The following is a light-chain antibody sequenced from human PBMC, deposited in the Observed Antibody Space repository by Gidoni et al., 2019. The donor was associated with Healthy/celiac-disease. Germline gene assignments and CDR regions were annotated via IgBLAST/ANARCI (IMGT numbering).Light chain of an antibody. Sequence: QSALTQPASVSGSPGQSITSSCTGTSSDVGGYNYVSWYQQHPGKAPILMIYDVSNRPSGVSNRFSGSKSGNTASLTISGLQAEDEADYYCSSYTSSSTVVFGGGTKLTVL. V-gene: IGLV2-14*03. CDR2: DVS. CDR3: SSYTSSSTVV. J-gene: IGLJ2*01. CDR1: SSDVGGYNY.